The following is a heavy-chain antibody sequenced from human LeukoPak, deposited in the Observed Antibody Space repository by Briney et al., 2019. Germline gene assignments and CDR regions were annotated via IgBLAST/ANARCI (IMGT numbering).Heavy chain of an antibody. J-gene: IGHJ4*02. Sequence: SETLSLTCTVSGGSISSSAYHWGWIRQPPGKGLEWIGSIHYSGSTYYNPSLKSRVTISVDTSKNQFSLKLSSVTAADTAVYYCASFTYYDSSGYYNYWGQGTLVTVSS. CDR2: IHYSGST. D-gene: IGHD3-22*01. V-gene: IGHV4-39*07. CDR1: GGSISSSAYH. CDR3: ASFTYYDSSGYYNY.